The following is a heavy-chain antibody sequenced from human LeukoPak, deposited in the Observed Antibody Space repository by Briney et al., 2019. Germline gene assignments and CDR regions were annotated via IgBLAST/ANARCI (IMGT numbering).Heavy chain of an antibody. CDR1: GFTFSNAW. J-gene: IGHJ4*02. D-gene: IGHD6-13*01. CDR2: ISTTSGNI. CDR3: AKERGTRSWFDY. Sequence: PGGSLRLSCAASGFTFSNAWMSWVRQAPGKGLEWVAAISTTSGNIYYADSVKGRFTISRDNAKNSLYLQMNSLRAEDTAVYYCAKERGTRSWFDYWGQGTLVTVSS. V-gene: IGHV3-21*01.